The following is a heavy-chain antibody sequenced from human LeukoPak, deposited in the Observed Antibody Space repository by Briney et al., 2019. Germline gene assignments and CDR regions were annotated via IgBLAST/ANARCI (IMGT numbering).Heavy chain of an antibody. CDR3: ARRNGDWDYYDFWSGLGY. CDR1: GGTFSSYA. J-gene: IGHJ4*02. D-gene: IGHD3-3*01. V-gene: IGHV1-69*13. Sequence: EASVKVSCKASGGTFSSYAISWVRQAPGQGLEWMGGIIPIFGTANYAQKFQGRVTITADESTSTAYMELSSLRSEDTAVYYCARRNGDWDYYDFWSGLGYWGQGTLVTVSS. CDR2: IIPIFGTA.